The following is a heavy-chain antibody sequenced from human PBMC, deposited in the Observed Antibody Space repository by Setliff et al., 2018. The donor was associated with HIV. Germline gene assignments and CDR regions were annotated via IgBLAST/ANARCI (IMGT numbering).Heavy chain of an antibody. V-gene: IGHV4-39*01. CDR1: GGYISRRNYY. CDR2: IYYSGTT. CDR3: ARHSLGNIGDYIRIGAIDI. D-gene: IGHD4-17*01. Sequence: SETLSLTCTVSGGYISRRNYYWAWIRQPPGKGLEWIGTIYYSGTTHYNPSLNSRVIISVDTSKNQFSLRLNSVTAADTAVYYCARHSLGNIGDYIRIGAIDIWGQGTMVTVS. J-gene: IGHJ3*02.